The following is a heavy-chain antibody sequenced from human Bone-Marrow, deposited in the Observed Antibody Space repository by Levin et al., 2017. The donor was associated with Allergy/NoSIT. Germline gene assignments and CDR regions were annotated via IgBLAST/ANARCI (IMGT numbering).Heavy chain of an antibody. V-gene: IGHV4-39*01. Sequence: ESLKISCTVSGGSISSSSYYWGWIRQPPGKGLEWIGSIYYSGSTYYNPSLKSRVTISVDTSKNQFSLKLSSVTAADTAVYYCARGRIAAAGPIDYWGQGTLVTVSS. CDR1: GGSISSSSYY. CDR3: ARGRIAAAGPIDY. D-gene: IGHD6-13*01. CDR2: IYYSGST. J-gene: IGHJ4*02.